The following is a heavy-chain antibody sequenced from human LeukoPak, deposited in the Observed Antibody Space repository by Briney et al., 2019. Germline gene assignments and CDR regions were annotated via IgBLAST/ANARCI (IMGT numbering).Heavy chain of an antibody. Sequence: PGRSLRLSCAAAGFTFGDYAMHWVRQAPGKGLEWVSGISWNSDTIAYADSVKGRFTISRDNSKNTVYLQMNSLRAEDTAVYYCVKARMPHCGTDCLESWGQGTLVTVSS. CDR1: GFTFGDYA. V-gene: IGHV3-9*01. CDR3: VKARMPHCGTDCLES. D-gene: IGHD2-21*02. CDR2: ISWNSDTI. J-gene: IGHJ4*02.